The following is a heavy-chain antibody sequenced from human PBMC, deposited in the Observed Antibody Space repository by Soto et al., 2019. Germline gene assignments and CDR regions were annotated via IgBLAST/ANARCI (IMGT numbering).Heavy chain of an antibody. CDR2: IYWDDDK. J-gene: IGHJ4*02. V-gene: IGHV2-5*02. Sequence: QITLKESGPTLVKPTQTLTLTCTFSGFSLSTIGVGVGWIRQPPGKALEWLALIYWDDDKRYSPSLKSRLTITKDTSKNQVVLTMTNMDPVDTATYYCARRQTYCGGNCYSGFDYWGQGTLVTVSS. D-gene: IGHD2-21*02. CDR3: ARRQTYCGGNCYSGFDY. CDR1: GFSLSTIGVG.